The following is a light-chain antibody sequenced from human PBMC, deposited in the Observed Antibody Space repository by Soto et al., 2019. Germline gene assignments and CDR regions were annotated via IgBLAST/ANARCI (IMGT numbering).Light chain of an antibody. CDR2: GAS. Sequence: EIVLTQSPGTLSLSPGERATLSCRASQSVSNNYLAWYQQKPGQAPRLLIYGASTRATGIPARFSGSGSGTDFTLTISSLQPEDFATYYCLQDHDDSWTFGQGTKVDIK. J-gene: IGKJ1*01. CDR1: QSVSNNY. CDR3: LQDHDDSWT. V-gene: IGKV3-20*01.